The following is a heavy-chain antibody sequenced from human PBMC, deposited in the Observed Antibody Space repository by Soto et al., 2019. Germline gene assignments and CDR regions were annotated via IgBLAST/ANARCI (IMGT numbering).Heavy chain of an antibody. D-gene: IGHD2-15*01. V-gene: IGHV3-74*01. CDR2: INSDGSST. CDR3: ASTVVTGY. CDR1: GFNFGPFW. J-gene: IGHJ4*02. Sequence: GGSLRLSCAASGFNFGPFWMHWVRQAPGKGLVWVSRINSDGSSTSYADSVKGRFTISRDNAKNTLYLQMNSLRAEDTAVYYCASTVVTGYWGQGTPVTVSS.